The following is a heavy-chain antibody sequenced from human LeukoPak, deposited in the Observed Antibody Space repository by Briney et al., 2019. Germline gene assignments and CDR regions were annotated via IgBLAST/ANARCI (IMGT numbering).Heavy chain of an antibody. V-gene: IGHV3-30-3*01. CDR1: GFTFSSYA. CDR3: VRDPHALDY. D-gene: IGHD2-2*01. J-gene: IGHJ4*02. Sequence: GGSLRLSCAASGFTFSSYAMHWVRQAPGKGLEWVAVISYDGSNKYYADSVKGRFTISRDNSKNTLYLQMNSLRVEDTAVYYCVRDPHALDYWGQGTLVTVSS. CDR2: ISYDGSNK.